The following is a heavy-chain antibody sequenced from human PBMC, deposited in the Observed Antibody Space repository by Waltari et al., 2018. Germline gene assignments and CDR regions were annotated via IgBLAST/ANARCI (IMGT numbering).Heavy chain of an antibody. D-gene: IGHD1-1*01. V-gene: IGHV3-43*01. J-gene: IGHJ6*03. Sequence: EVQLVESGGVVVQPGGSLRLSCAASGFTFDDYTMHGVRQAPGKGLEWVSLISWDGGSTYYADSVKGRFTISRDNSKNSLYLQMNSLRTEDTALYYCAKEGNNYYYYMDVWGKGTPVTVSS. CDR1: GFTFDDYT. CDR2: ISWDGGST. CDR3: AKEGNNYYYYMDV.